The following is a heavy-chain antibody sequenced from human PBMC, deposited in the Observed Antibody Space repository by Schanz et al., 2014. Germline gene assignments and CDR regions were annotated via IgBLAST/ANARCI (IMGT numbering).Heavy chain of an antibody. V-gene: IGHV1-46*03. CDR3: ARGPSTGAFDI. J-gene: IGHJ3*02. CDR2: INPSSGTT. CDR1: GYTFTTYY. Sequence: QVQLVQSGAEVKKPGVSVKVSCKASGYTFTTYYIHWVRQAPGQGLEGMGKINPSSGTTRIAQNCQSRLAVTRDTSTSTVNMKLSSLRAEDTAVDFCARGPSTGAFDIWGQGTMVTVSS.